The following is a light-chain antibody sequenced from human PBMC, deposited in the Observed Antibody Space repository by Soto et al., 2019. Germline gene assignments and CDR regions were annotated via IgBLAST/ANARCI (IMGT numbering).Light chain of an antibody. J-gene: IGLJ3*02. V-gene: IGLV2-18*02. Sequence: QSVLTQPPSVSGSPGQSVTISCTGTSIDVGNFDLVSWYQQPPGTAPKLMIYEVSRRPSGVSNRFSGSKSANTASLTISGLQAEDEADYYCTSHTASSTWVFGGGTKLTVL. CDR3: TSHTASSTWV. CDR2: EVS. CDR1: SIDVGNFDL.